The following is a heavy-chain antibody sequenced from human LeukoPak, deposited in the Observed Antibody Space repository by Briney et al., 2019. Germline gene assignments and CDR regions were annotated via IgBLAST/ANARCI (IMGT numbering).Heavy chain of an antibody. J-gene: IGHJ4*02. V-gene: IGHV3-23*01. D-gene: IGHD3-9*01. CDR2: IFGSGCST. CDR1: GFTFGSYA. Sequence: GGSLRLSCAASGFTFGSYAMYWVRQAPGKGLEWVSGIFGSGCSTHYADSVKRRFTISRDNSKNTVYLQMNSLRAEDTAVYYCAKDLLPYYDILTGPDYWGQGTLVTVSS. CDR3: AKDLLPYYDILTGPDY.